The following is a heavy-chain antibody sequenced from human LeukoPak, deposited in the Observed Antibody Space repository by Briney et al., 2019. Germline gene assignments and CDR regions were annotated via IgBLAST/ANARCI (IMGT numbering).Heavy chain of an antibody. CDR2: ISGSGGST. CDR1: RFTFSSYA. V-gene: IGHV3-23*01. Sequence: PGGSLRLSCAASRFTFSSYAMSWVRQAPGKGLEWVSAISGSGGSTYYADSVKGRFTISRDNSKNTLYLQMNSLRAEDTAVYYCAKETMIVVVITGDYFDYWGQGTLVTVSS. D-gene: IGHD3-22*01. CDR3: AKETMIVVVITGDYFDY. J-gene: IGHJ4*02.